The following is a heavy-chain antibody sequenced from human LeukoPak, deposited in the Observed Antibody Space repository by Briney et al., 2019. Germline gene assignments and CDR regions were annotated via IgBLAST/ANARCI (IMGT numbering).Heavy chain of an antibody. CDR2: AYNSGNT. V-gene: IGHV4-59*12. CDR3: AREVSYSSSWYEY. CDR1: GGSISGFY. J-gene: IGHJ4*02. Sequence: SETLSLTCTVSGGSISGFYWSWIRQPPEKGLEWIGYAYNSGNTNYNPSLQSRVTISVDTSKNQFSLKLSSVTAADTAVYYCAREVSYSSSWYEYWGQGTLVTVSS. D-gene: IGHD6-13*01.